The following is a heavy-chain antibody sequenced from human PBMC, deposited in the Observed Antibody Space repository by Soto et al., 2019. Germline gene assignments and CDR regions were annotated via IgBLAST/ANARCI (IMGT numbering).Heavy chain of an antibody. V-gene: IGHV3-30*18. CDR2: ISYDGSNK. CDR1: GFTFSSYG. CDR3: AKEGMTFTIFGGEYGMDV. Sequence: GGSLRLSCAASGFTFSSYGMHWVRQAPGKGLEWVAVISYDGSNKYYADSVKGRFTISRDNSKNTLYLQMNSLRAEDTAVYYCAKEGMTFTIFGGEYGMDVWGQGTTVTVSS. J-gene: IGHJ6*02. D-gene: IGHD3-3*01.